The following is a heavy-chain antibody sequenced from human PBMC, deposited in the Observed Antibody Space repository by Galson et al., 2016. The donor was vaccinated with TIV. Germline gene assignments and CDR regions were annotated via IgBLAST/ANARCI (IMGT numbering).Heavy chain of an antibody. V-gene: IGHV1-69*13. CDR3: ARGSGIYDSSGYFVFDH. J-gene: IGHJ5*02. D-gene: IGHD3-22*01. Sequence: SVKVSCKASGVTFSYFAFSWVRQAPGQGLEWMGGIVPMFGTTNYAQKFQGRVTISADESTTTAYLELSSLRSEDTAVYYCARGSGIYDSSGYFVFDHWGQGILVVVSS. CDR1: GVTFSYFA. CDR2: IVPMFGTT.